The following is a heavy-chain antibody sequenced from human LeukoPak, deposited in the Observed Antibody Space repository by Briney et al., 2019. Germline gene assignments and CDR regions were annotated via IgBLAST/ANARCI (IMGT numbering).Heavy chain of an antibody. Sequence: ASVKVSCKASGYTFTSYGISWVRQAPGQGLEWMGWISAYNGNTNYAQKLQGRVTMTTDTSTNTAYMELRSLRSDDTAVYYCARDRGRVVVTATTFDYWGQGTLVTVSS. J-gene: IGHJ4*02. V-gene: IGHV1-18*01. CDR3: ARDRGRVVVTATTFDY. CDR2: ISAYNGNT. CDR1: GYTFTSYG. D-gene: IGHD2-21*02.